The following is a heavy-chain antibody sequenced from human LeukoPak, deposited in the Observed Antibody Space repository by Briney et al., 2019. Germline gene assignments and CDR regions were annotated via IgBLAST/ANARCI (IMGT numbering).Heavy chain of an antibody. V-gene: IGHV1-18*01. Sequence: ASVKVSCKASGYTFTKYGLGWVRQAPGQGLEWMGWISTYNGDTYFAQKVQGRVTMTTETTTATGYMELRSLRSEDTAVYYCARGPNYDILTGYYYYGMDVWSQGTTVTVSS. CDR2: ISTYNGDT. J-gene: IGHJ6*02. D-gene: IGHD3-9*01. CDR3: ARGPNYDILTGYYYYGMDV. CDR1: GYTFTKYG.